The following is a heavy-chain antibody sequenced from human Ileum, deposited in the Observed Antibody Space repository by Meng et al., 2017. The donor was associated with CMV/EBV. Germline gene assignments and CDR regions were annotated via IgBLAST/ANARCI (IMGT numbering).Heavy chain of an antibody. CDR1: GYSFTTYW. D-gene: IGHD3-22*01. V-gene: IGHV5-51*01. CDR2: IYPCDSDT. CDR3: ARMSSDSSGYALDY. Sequence: KVSCKGSGYSFTTYWCGCVRQMPGKGREWMGIIYPCDSDTRYVPSFQGQVSISADKSITTAYLQWSSLKASETAMYYCARMSSDSSGYALDYWGRGTLVTVSS. J-gene: IGHJ4*02.